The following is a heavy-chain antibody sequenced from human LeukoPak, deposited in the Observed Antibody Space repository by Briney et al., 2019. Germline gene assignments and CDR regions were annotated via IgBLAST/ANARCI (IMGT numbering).Heavy chain of an antibody. CDR3: ARGGGLDV. D-gene: IGHD3-16*01. V-gene: IGHV3-48*02. CDR2: ISSSSGTI. Sequence: PGGSLRLSCAASGFTFSTYGMNWVRRAPGKGLEWVSYISSSSGTIDYADSVKDRFTISRDNAKNSLYLQMNSLRDEDTAVYFCARGGGLDVWGQGATVTVSS. J-gene: IGHJ6*02. CDR1: GFTFSTYG.